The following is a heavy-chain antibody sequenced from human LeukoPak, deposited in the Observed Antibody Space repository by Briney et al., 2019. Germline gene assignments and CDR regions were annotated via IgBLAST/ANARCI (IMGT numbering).Heavy chain of an antibody. CDR2: ISAYNGNT. V-gene: IGHV1-18*04. CDR3: ARDMVVAATTEGYGMDV. D-gene: IGHD2-15*01. Sequence: ASVKVSCKASGYTFISYGISWVRQAPGQGLEWMGWISAYNGNTNYAQKLQGRVTVTTDTSTSTAYVELRSLRSDDTAVYYCARDMVVAATTEGYGMDVWGKGTTVTVSS. J-gene: IGHJ6*04. CDR1: GYTFISYG.